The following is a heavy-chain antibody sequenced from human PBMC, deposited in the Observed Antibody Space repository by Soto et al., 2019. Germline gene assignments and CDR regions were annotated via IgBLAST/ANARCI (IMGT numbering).Heavy chain of an antibody. V-gene: IGHV4-39*01. CDR2: IYYSGST. Sequence: SETLSLTCTVSGGSISSNSYYWGWIRQPPGKGLEWIGSIYYSGSTYYNPSLKSRVTISVDTSKNQFSLKLSSVTAADTAVYYCARQWSGYGQGFDYWGQGTLVTVSS. CDR3: ARQWSGYGQGFDY. J-gene: IGHJ4*02. CDR1: GGSISSNSYY. D-gene: IGHD5-12*01.